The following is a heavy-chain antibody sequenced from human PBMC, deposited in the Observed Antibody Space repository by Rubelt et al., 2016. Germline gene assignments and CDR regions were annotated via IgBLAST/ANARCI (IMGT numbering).Heavy chain of an antibody. CDR3: AGIPKTSEGPDTFDI. CDR2: IIHSGST. V-gene: IGHV4-59*12. CDR1: GGSISSYY. Sequence: QVQLQESGPGLVKPSETLSLTCTVSGGSISSYYWSWIRQPPGKGLEWIGEIIHSGSTNYNPSLKNRVTLSVDTSKNQVSLKLNHVTAADTAGDYCAGIPKTSEGPDTFDIWGQGTMVTVSS. J-gene: IGHJ3*02. D-gene: IGHD4-11*01.